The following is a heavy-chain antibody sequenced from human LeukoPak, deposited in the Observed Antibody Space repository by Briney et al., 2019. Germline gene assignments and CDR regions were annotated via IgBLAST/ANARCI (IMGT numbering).Heavy chain of an antibody. Sequence: SETLSLTCTVSGGSISSYYWSWIRQPPGKGLEWIGYIYYSGSTNYNPSLKSRVTISVDTSKNQFSLKLSSVTAADTAVYYCARDNSGGGWYGWVDYWGQGTLVTVSS. D-gene: IGHD6-19*01. CDR3: ARDNSGGGWYGWVDY. CDR1: GGSISSYY. CDR2: IYYSGST. V-gene: IGHV4-59*01. J-gene: IGHJ4*02.